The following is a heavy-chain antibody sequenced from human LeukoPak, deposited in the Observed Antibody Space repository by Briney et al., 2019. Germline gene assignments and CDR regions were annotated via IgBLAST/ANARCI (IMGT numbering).Heavy chain of an antibody. V-gene: IGHV1-69*13. CDR2: IIPIFGAA. J-gene: IGHJ3*02. CDR3: ARSSGYLTAPAFDI. Sequence: GASVKVSCKASGGTFSNYAISWVRQAPGQGLEWMGGIIPIFGAAKYARKFQGRVTITADESTNTAYMELSSLRSEDTAVYYCARSSGYLTAPAFDIWGQGTMVTVSS. D-gene: IGHD3-9*01. CDR1: GGTFSNYA.